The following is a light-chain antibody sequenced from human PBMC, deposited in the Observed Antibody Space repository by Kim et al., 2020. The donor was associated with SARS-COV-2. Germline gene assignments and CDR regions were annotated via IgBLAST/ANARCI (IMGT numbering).Light chain of an antibody. CDR1: QSISKW. J-gene: IGKJ1*01. CDR2: DAS. CDR3: QQYKNYPWT. V-gene: IGKV1-5*01. Sequence: ASVGDRVTITCRASQSISKWLAWDQQKPGKAPKLLSYDASSLESGVPSRFSGSGSGTEFTLTISSLQPGDSATYYCQQYKNYPWTFGQGTKVDIK.